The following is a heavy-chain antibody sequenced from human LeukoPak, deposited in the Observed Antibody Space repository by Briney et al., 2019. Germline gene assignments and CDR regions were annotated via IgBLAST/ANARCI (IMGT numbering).Heavy chain of an antibody. J-gene: IGHJ4*02. Sequence: ASETLSLTCTVSGGSISSYYWSWIRQPPGKGLEWIGYIYYSGSTNYNPSLKSRVTISVDTSKNQFSLKLSSVTAADTAVYYCARAVSELTYYYDSSGYLFDYWGQGTLVTVSS. CDR1: GGSISSYY. D-gene: IGHD3-22*01. V-gene: IGHV4-59*01. CDR2: IYYSGST. CDR3: ARAVSELTYYYDSSGYLFDY.